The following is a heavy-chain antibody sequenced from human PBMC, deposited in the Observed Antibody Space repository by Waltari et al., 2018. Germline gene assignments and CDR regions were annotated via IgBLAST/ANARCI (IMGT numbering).Heavy chain of an antibody. Sequence: QVQLVQSGAEVKKPGYSVKVSCKASGDTFSIYTITWVRQAPGQGLEWMGRIVPMHGVTDYAQKFQGRVTITADTSTSTAYMEVTSLTSEDTAVYYCARDRAYYNWFDPWGQGTLVIVSS. CDR3: ARDRAYYNWFDP. CDR2: IVPMHGVT. V-gene: IGHV1-69*08. D-gene: IGHD1-26*01. CDR1: GDTFSIYT. J-gene: IGHJ5*02.